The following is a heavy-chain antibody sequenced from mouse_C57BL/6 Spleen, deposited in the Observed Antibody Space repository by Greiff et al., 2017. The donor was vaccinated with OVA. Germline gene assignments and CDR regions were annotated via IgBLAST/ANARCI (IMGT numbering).Heavy chain of an antibody. CDR1: GYTFTDYN. V-gene: IGHV1-18*01. J-gene: IGHJ4*01. D-gene: IGHD1-1*01. CDR2: INPNNGGT. CDR3: ARGRYYGSSPNAMDY. Sequence: EGQLQQSGPELVKPGASVKVPCKASGYTFTDYNMDWVKQSHGKSLEWIGDINPNNGGTIYNQKFKGKATLTVDKSSSTAYMELRSLTSEDTAVYYCARGRYYGSSPNAMDYWGQGTSVTVSS.